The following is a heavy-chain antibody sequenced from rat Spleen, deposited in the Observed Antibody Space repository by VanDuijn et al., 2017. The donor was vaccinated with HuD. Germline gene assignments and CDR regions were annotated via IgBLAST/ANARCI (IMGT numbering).Heavy chain of an antibody. V-gene: IGHV5-29*01. D-gene: IGHD1-6*01. CDR2: ISYDGSST. CDR3: ARQGYTTDY. J-gene: IGHJ2*01. Sequence: EVQLVESDGGLVQPGRSLKLSCAASGFPFSDYYMAWVRQAPTKGLEWVATISYDGSSTYYRDSVKGRFTISRDNAKSTLYLQMDSLRSEDTATYYCARQGYTTDYWGQGVMVTVSS. CDR1: GFPFSDYY.